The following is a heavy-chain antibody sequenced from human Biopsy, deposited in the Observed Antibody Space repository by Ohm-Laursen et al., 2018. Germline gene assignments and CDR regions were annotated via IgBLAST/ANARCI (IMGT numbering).Heavy chain of an antibody. CDR1: NVSFSSFY. D-gene: IGHD3-22*01. Sequence: SDTLSLTCAVYNVSFSSFYWSWIRQPPGKGLEWIGEISHTGSTNYNPPLKSRVFMSVDTSRSQFSLKLSSVTAADTAMYYCAAYYYDSSGYFYAFHYWGQGTLVTVSS. J-gene: IGHJ4*02. CDR2: ISHTGST. CDR3: AAYYYDSSGYFYAFHY. V-gene: IGHV4-34*01.